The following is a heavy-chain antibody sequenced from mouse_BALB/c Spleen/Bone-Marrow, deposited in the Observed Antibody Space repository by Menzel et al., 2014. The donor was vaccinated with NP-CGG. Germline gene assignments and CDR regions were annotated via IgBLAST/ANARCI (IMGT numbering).Heavy chain of an antibody. J-gene: IGHJ4*01. D-gene: IGHD2-1*01. CDR2: ISSGGSYT. CDR1: GFTFSSYT. V-gene: IGHV5-6-4*01. Sequence: EVQRVESGGGLVKPGGSLKLSCAASGFTFSSYTMSWVRQTPEKRLEWVATISSGGSYTYYPDSVKGRCTISRDNAKNTLYLQMSSLKSEDTAMYYCTRDGKGNYDCAMGYWGQGTSVTVSS. CDR3: TRDGKGNYDCAMGY.